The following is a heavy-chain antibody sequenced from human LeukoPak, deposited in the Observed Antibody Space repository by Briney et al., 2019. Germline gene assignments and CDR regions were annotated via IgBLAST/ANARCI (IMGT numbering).Heavy chain of an antibody. D-gene: IGHD3-3*01. CDR1: GFTFSSYA. Sequence: GGSLRLSCAASGFTFSSYAMHWVRQAPGKGLEWVAVISYDGSNKYYADSVKGRFTISRDNSKNTLYLQMNSLRAEDTAVYYCAKGITIFGPFDYWGQGTLVTVSS. CDR2: ISYDGSNK. CDR3: AKGITIFGPFDY. V-gene: IGHV3-30-3*01. J-gene: IGHJ4*02.